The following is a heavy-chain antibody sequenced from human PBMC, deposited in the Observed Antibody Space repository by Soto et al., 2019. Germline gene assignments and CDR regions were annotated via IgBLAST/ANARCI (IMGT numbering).Heavy chain of an antibody. CDR1: GGSISSGGYS. D-gene: IGHD1-1*01. CDR2: IYHSGST. J-gene: IGHJ5*02. CDR3: ARDQLEGNWFDP. Sequence: QLQLQESGSGLVRPSQTLSLTCAVSGGSISSGGYSWNWIRQPPGKGLEWIGYIYHSGSTLYNPSLKSRVTRSVDKSKHQCSLKRSSVTAADTAVYYCARDQLEGNWFDPWGQGTLVTVSS. V-gene: IGHV4-30-2*01.